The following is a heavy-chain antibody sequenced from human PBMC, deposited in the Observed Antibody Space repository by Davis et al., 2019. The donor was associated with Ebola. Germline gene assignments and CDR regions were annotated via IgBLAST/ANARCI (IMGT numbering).Heavy chain of an antibody. CDR2: ISGSGGST. V-gene: IGHV3-23*01. Sequence: GESLKISCAASGFTFSSYAMSWVRQAPGKGLEWVSAISGSGGSTYYADFGKGRFTISRDNSKNTLYLQIKSLRAEDTAVYYCARDSSGWYPMGWFDPWGQGTLVTVSS. J-gene: IGHJ5*02. CDR3: ARDSSGWYPMGWFDP. D-gene: IGHD6-19*01. CDR1: GFTFSSYA.